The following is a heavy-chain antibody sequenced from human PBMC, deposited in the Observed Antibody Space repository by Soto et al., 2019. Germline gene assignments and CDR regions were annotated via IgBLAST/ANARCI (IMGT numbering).Heavy chain of an antibody. J-gene: IGHJ4*02. CDR3: AKDRYDRRGYRAFDY. CDR2: ISGSGGST. D-gene: IGHD3-22*01. Sequence: PGGSLTLSSAGSGFTFSDDRITWVPQAPGKGLEWVSGISGSGGSTYYADSVKGRFTVSRDNSKNTLYLQMTSLRAEDTAVYYCAKDRYDRRGYRAFDYWGQGTLVTVSS. V-gene: IGHV3-23*01. CDR1: GFTFSDDR.